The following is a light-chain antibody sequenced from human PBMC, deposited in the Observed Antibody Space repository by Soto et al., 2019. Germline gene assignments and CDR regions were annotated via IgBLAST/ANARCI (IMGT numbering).Light chain of an antibody. Sequence: QLVLTQSPSASASLGASVKLTCTLSSGHSSYAIARHQQQPEKGPRFLMKLNSDGSHSKGDGISDRFSGSSSGAERYLTISSLQSEDEADYYCQTWGADSVIFGGGTKVTVL. CDR1: SGHSSYA. J-gene: IGLJ2*01. CDR3: QTWGADSVI. V-gene: IGLV4-69*01. CDR2: LNSDGSH.